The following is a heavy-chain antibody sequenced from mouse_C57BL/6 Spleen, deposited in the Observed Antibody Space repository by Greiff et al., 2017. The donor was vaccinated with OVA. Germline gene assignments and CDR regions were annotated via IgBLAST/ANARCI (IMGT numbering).Heavy chain of an antibody. CDR2: IYPGSGST. CDR3: AREGVIRDQLGGDY. V-gene: IGHV1-55*01. CDR1: GYTFTSYW. D-gene: IGHD3-3*01. Sequence: QVQLQQPGAELVKPGASVKMSCKASGYTFTSYWITWVKQRPGQGLEWIGDIYPGSGSTNYNEKFKSKATLTVDTSSSTAYMQLSSLTSEDSAVDYGAREGVIRDQLGGDYWGQGTTLTVSS. J-gene: IGHJ2*01.